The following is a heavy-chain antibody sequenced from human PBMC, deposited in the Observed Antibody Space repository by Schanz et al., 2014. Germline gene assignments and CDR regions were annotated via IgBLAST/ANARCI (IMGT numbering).Heavy chain of an antibody. D-gene: IGHD6-19*01. V-gene: IGHV3-11*03. CDR1: GFTFRDYY. CDR3: AKLSSSGRLAGYFDY. Sequence: VQLLDSGGGLVQPGGSLRLSCAASGFTFRDYYMSWIRQAPGKGLEWVSDISSGSSYANYADSVKGRFSISRDYSKNTRYLQMSSLRAEDTAIYYCAKLSSSGRLAGYFDYWGQGALVTVSS. J-gene: IGHJ4*02. CDR2: ISSGSSYA.